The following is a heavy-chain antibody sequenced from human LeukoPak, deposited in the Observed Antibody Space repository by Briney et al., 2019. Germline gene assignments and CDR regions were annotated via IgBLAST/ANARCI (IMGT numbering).Heavy chain of an antibody. CDR2: ISSSGSII. CDR1: GFTFSDHY. CDR3: ARGMIAAGDVFDI. D-gene: IGHD6-25*01. J-gene: IGHJ3*02. Sequence: GGSLRLSCAVSGFTFSDHYMSWIRQAPGKGLEWVSYISSSGSIIYYVDSVKGRFTISRDNAKNSLYLQMNSLRAEDMAVYYCARGMIAAGDVFDIWGQGTMVTVSS. V-gene: IGHV3-11*04.